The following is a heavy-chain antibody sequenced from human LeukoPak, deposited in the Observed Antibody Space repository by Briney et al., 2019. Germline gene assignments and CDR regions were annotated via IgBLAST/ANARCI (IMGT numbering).Heavy chain of an antibody. CDR2: ISPSGGST. V-gene: IGHV1-46*01. CDR1: GYTFTSNY. CDR3: TRDFLHVYYYDSSGYVRGAFDI. J-gene: IGHJ3*02. Sequence: GASVKVSCKAFGYTFTSNYMHWVRQAPGQGPEWMGVISPSGGSTTYAQKFQGRVTLTRDMSTSTDYLELSSLRSDDTAVYYCTRDFLHVYYYDSSGYVRGAFDIWGQGTMVTVSS. D-gene: IGHD3-22*01.